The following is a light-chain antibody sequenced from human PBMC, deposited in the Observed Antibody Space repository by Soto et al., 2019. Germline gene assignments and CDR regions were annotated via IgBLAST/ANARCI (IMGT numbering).Light chain of an antibody. CDR1: QSISGE. CDR2: DTS. Sequence: ETVLTQSPAALSLSPGERATLSCRATQSISGELAWYQQKPGQAPRLLIYDTSNRATGIPARFSGSGSGTDFTLTISSLEPEDVAVYYCQQRRNWPLTFGGGIKVEIK. V-gene: IGKV3-11*01. J-gene: IGKJ4*01. CDR3: QQRRNWPLT.